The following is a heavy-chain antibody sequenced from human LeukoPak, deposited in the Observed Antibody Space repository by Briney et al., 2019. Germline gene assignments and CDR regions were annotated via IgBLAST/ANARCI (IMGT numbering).Heavy chain of an antibody. D-gene: IGHD2-15*01. V-gene: IGHV1-18*01. CDR1: GYTFTSYG. Sequence: AASVKVSCKASGYTFTSYGISWVRQAPGQGLEWMGWISAYNGNTNYAQKFQGRVTMTRDTSTSTVYMELSSLRSEDTAVYYCARVPKQKCSGGSCLYFDYWGQGTLVTVSS. CDR2: ISAYNGNT. J-gene: IGHJ4*02. CDR3: ARVPKQKCSGGSCLYFDY.